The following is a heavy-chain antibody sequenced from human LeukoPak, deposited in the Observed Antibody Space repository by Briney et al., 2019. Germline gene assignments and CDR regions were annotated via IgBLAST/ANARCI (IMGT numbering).Heavy chain of an antibody. J-gene: IGHJ3*02. CDR1: GGSFSGYY. V-gene: IGHV4-34*01. Sequence: SETLSLTRAVYGGSFSGYYWSWVPQPPGKGREWVGEINHSGSTKYNPSLKSRVTISVDTSKNQFSLKQSSVSAAGTAVYCWARDTELEMATMEDVFDIWGQGTMVTVSS. CDR2: INHSGST. CDR3: ARDTELEMATMEDVFDI. D-gene: IGHD5-24*01.